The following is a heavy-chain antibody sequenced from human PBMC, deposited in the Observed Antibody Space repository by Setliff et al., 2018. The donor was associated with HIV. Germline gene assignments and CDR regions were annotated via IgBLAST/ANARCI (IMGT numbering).Heavy chain of an antibody. CDR2: ISGYSGHT. Sequence: GASVKVFCKASGYTFSDYDVAWVRQAPGQGLEWVGWISGYSGHTSYAQKIQGRVTMTTDTSTSTAYMELRSLRSDDTAVYFCAREHSTTWPYFDFWGQGTLVTVSS. J-gene: IGHJ4*02. V-gene: IGHV1-18*01. CDR1: GYTFSDYD. CDR3: AREHSTTWPYFDF. D-gene: IGHD6-13*01.